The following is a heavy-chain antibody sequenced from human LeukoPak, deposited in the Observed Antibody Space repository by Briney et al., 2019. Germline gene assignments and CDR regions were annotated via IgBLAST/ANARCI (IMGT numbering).Heavy chain of an antibody. Sequence: SETLSLICNVSRGSVTSYFWNWIRQPAGKGLEWIGRVHASGSTNYSPSLKSRLTIFLDKSKNNFSLKLTSVTAADTAVYYCARDVDSESCLFGVWGRGIPVLVSS. V-gene: IGHV4-4*07. CDR1: RGSVTSYF. CDR2: VHASGST. J-gene: IGHJ2*01. CDR3: ARDVDSESCLFGV. D-gene: IGHD3-16*01.